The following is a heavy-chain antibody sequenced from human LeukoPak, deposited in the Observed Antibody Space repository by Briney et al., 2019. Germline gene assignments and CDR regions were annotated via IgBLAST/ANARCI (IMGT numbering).Heavy chain of an antibody. CDR2: IYYSGST. Sequence: SETLSLTCTVSGGSISSSSYYWGWIRQPPGKGLEWIGSIYYSGSTYYNPSLKSRLTISVDTSKNQFSLKLSSVTAADTAVYYCARDIATMIVVVNPGHPLGYFDYWGQGTLVTVSS. CDR3: ARDIATMIVVVNPGHPLGYFDY. D-gene: IGHD3-22*01. V-gene: IGHV4-39*07. CDR1: GGSISSSSYY. J-gene: IGHJ4*02.